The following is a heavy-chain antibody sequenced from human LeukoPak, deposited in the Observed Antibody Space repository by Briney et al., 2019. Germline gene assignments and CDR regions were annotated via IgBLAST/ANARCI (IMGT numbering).Heavy chain of an antibody. CDR1: GFTFSDSA. CDR3: AKGIELWLTYFDH. J-gene: IGHJ4*02. Sequence: GGSLRLSCAASGFTFSDSAIHWVRQASGKGLEWVGRIRGKGYSDPPAYVVSVKGRFTISRDDSKSTAYLQMNSLRAEDTAVYYCAKGIELWLTYFDHWGQGTLVTASS. V-gene: IGHV3-73*01. CDR2: IRGKGYSDPP. D-gene: IGHD5-18*01.